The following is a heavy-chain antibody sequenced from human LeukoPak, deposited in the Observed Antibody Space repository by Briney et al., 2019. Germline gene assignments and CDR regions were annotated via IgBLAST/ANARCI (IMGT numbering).Heavy chain of an antibody. V-gene: IGHV3-43*02. D-gene: IGHD3-22*01. J-gene: IGHJ1*01. CDR1: GFTFDDYA. Sequence: GESLRLSCAASGFTFDDYAMHWVRQAPGKGLEWVSLISGDGGSTYYADSVKGRFTISRDNSKNSLYLQMNSLRTEDTALYYCAKVYYYDSSGQDAEYFQHWGQGTLVTVSS. CDR2: ISGDGGST. CDR3: AKVYYYDSSGQDAEYFQH.